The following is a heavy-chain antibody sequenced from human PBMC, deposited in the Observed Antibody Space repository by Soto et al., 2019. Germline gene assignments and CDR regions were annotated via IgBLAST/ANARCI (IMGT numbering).Heavy chain of an antibody. Sequence: GGSLRLSCAASGFAFNTYSMNWVRQAPGKGLEWVAFITRSSSYIYYADSVRGRFTLSRDNAKNSLYLQMNSLRAEDTAIYYCARDDGWLILDYWGQGTLVTVSS. CDR2: ITRSSSYI. V-gene: IGHV3-21*06. J-gene: IGHJ4*02. CDR1: GFAFNTYS. D-gene: IGHD6-19*01. CDR3: ARDDGWLILDY.